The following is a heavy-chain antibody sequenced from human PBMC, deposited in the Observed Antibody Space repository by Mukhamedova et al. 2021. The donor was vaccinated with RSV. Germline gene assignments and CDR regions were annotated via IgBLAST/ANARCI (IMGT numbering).Heavy chain of an antibody. CDR2: IDPSDSYS. V-gene: IGHV5-10-1*01. CDR3: ARLAEPIIAATFHFDI. Sequence: MGGKGLEWMGRIDPSDSYSNYRPSFQGHVTISTDKSSDTAFLQLSSLKASDTAVYYCARLAEPIIAATFHFDIWGQGTMVTVS. D-gene: IGHD6-6*01. J-gene: IGHJ3*02.